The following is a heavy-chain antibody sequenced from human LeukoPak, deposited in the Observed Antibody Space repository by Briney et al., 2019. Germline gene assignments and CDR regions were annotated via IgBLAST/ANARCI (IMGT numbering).Heavy chain of an antibody. V-gene: IGHV3-23*01. D-gene: IGHD1-26*01. CDR1: GFTFSSYG. CDR2: IIGSGSST. Sequence: GGSLRLSCAASGFTFSSYGMSWVRQAPGKGLQWVSVIIGSGSSTYYADSVKGRFTISRDNAKNSLYLQMDSLRVEDTAVYYAREGWDLNALDIWGQGTMVTVSP. J-gene: IGHJ3*02. CDR3: REGWDLNALDI.